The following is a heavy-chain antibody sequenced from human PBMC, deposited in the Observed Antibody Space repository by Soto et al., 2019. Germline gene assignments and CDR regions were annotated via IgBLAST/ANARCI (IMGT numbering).Heavy chain of an antibody. CDR2: IDPSDSYT. D-gene: IGHD6-13*01. CDR1: GYSFTSYW. J-gene: IGHJ6*02. V-gene: IGHV5-10-1*01. CDR3: ARHRVVSAAGTPYYYYYGMDV. Sequence: GESLKISCKGSGYSFTSYWISWVRQMPGKGLVWRGRIDPSDSYTNYSPSFHGHVTISADKSISTAYLQWSSLKDSDTAMYYCARHRVVSAAGTPYYYYYGMDVWGQGTTVTVSS.